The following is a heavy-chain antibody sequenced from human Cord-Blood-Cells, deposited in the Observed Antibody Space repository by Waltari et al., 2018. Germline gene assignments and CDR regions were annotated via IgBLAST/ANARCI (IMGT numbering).Heavy chain of an antibody. CDR1: GGTFSSYA. CDR2: IIPIFGTA. D-gene: IGHD2-21*01. Sequence: QVQLVQSGAEVKKPGSSVKVSCKASGGTFSSYAISWVRQAPGQGLEWMGGIIPIFGTANYEQKFQSRVTITSDESTSTAYIELSSLRSEDTAVYYCARDPPYCGGDCYSNWFDPWGQGTLVTVSS. CDR3: ARDPPYCGGDCYSNWFDP. V-gene: IGHV1-69*01. J-gene: IGHJ5*02.